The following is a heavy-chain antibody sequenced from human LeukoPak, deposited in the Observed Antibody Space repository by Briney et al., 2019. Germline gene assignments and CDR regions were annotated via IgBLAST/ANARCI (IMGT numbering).Heavy chain of an antibody. CDR3: ARTGYYDSRGDYFDY. CDR2: IWYDGSNK. V-gene: IGHV3-33*01. CDR1: GFTFSSYG. D-gene: IGHD3-22*01. J-gene: IGHJ4*02. Sequence: PGGSLRLSCAASGFTFSSYGMRWVRQAPGKGLEWVAVIWYDGSNKYYADSVKGRFTISRDNSKNTLYLQMNSLRAEDTAVYYCARTGYYDSRGDYFDYWGQGTLVTVSS.